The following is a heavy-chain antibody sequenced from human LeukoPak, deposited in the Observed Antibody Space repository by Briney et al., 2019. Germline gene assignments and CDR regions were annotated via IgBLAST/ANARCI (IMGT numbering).Heavy chain of an antibody. V-gene: IGHV3-30*02. J-gene: IGHJ4*02. CDR1: GFVVIDYG. CDR2: VRNDGSNE. CDR3: TKESDSGYHSEGPKN. Sequence: GGSLRLSCAASGFVVIDYGMHWVRQAPGKGLECVAFVRNDGSNEYYVGSVKGRFTISRDKSKNTVYLQMNSLRVEDTAVYSCTKESDSGYHSEGPKNWGLGTLVTGSS. D-gene: IGHD5-12*01.